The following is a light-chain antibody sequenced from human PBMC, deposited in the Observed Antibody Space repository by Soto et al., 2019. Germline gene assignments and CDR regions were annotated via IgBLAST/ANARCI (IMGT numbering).Light chain of an antibody. V-gene: IGLV2-23*01. Sequence: QSARTQPASVSGSPGQSITISCTGTSSDVGSYNLVSWYQQYPGKAPKLMIHEGSKRPSGVSNRFSGSKSGNTASLTISGLQAEDEADYYCCSYSDTSTLVFGGGTKLTVL. CDR2: EGS. CDR3: CSYSDTSTLV. J-gene: IGLJ2*01. CDR1: SSDVGSYNL.